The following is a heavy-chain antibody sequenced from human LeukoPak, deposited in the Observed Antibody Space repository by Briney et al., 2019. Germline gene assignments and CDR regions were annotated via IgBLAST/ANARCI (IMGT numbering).Heavy chain of an antibody. J-gene: IGHJ4*02. CDR2: ISSSGSYI. CDR1: GFTFSNAW. CDR3: ASQPPGVPAAMNY. D-gene: IGHD2-2*01. Sequence: GGSLRLSCAASGFTFSNAWMSWVRQAPGKGLEWVSSISSSGSYIYDADSVKGRFTISRDNAKKSLYLQMHSLRAEDTAVYYCASQPPGVPAAMNYWGQGTLVTVSS. V-gene: IGHV3-21*01.